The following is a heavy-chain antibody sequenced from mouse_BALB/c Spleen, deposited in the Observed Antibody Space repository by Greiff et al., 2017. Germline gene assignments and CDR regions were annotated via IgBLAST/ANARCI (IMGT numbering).Heavy chain of an antibody. D-gene: IGHD1-1*01. CDR2: IDPENGNT. Sequence: QLQQSGAELVRPGALVKLSCKASGFNIKDYYMHWVKQRPEQGLEWIGWIDPENGNTIYDPKFQGKASITADTSSNTAYLQLSSLTSEDTAVYYCARLGYYGSSYYFDYWGQGTTLTVSS. CDR1: GFNIKDYY. J-gene: IGHJ2*01. CDR3: ARLGYYGSSYYFDY. V-gene: IGHV14-1*02.